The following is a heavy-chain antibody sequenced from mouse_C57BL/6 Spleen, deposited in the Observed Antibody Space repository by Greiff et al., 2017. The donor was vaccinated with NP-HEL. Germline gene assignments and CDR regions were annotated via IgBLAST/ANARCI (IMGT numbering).Heavy chain of an antibody. J-gene: IGHJ3*01. Sequence: VQLQESGPELVKPGASVKMSCKASGYTFTDYYMHWVKQKPGQGLEWIGEIYPGSGNTYYNEKFKGKATLTADTSSSTAYMQLSSLTSEDSAVYFCARPGWFAYWGQGTLVTVSA. CDR2: YPGSGNTY. V-gene: IGHV1-83*01. CDR1: YTFTDYYM. CDR3: RPGWFAY.